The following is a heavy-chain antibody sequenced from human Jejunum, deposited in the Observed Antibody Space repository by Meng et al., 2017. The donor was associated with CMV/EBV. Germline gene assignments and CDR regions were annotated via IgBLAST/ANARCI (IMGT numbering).Heavy chain of an antibody. V-gene: IGHV3-23*01. J-gene: IGHJ4*02. D-gene: IGHD2-8*02. Sequence: FPFSPLSLAWVRQAPGTGPEWVSSIRGTGAGTPYSAPSVKGRFTISKDSAENTLYLQMTSLRAEDTAIYYCAKSTANTWSTFDSWGQGTLVTVSS. CDR2: IRGTGAGTP. CDR1: FPFSPLS. CDR3: AKSTANTWSTFDS.